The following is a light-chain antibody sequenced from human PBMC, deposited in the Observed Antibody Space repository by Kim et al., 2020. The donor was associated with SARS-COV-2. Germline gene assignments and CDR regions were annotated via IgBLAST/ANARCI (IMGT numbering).Light chain of an antibody. CDR2: TNS. CDR3: QSYDSSLSGGV. V-gene: IGLV1-40*01. J-gene: IGLJ3*02. CDR1: SSNIGADYD. Sequence: QSVLTQPPSVSGAPGQRVTISCTGSSSNIGADYDVHWYQYLPGTVPKLLIYTNSNRPSGIPDRFSASKSGTSASLAITGLQAEDEADYYCQSYDSSLSGGVFGGGTQLTVL.